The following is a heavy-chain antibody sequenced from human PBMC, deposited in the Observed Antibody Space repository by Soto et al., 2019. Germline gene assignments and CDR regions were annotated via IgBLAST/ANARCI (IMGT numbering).Heavy chain of an antibody. D-gene: IGHD6-6*01. J-gene: IGHJ4*02. Sequence: PSETLSLTCTVSGGSISSYYWSWIRQPPGKGLEWIGYIYYSGSTNYNPSLKSRVTISVDTSKNQFSLKLSSVTAADTAVYYCARARQPYYFDYWGQGTLVTVSS. CDR3: ARARQPYYFDY. CDR2: IYYSGST. CDR1: GGSISSYY. V-gene: IGHV4-59*01.